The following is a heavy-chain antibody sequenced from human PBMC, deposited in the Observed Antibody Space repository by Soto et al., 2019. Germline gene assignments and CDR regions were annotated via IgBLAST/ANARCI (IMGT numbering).Heavy chain of an antibody. CDR2: INPSGGST. D-gene: IGHD3-3*01. J-gene: IGHJ6*02. V-gene: IGHV1-46*01. CDR3: ARDGSTKRQIDYDFWSGYLLGDYYGMDV. CDR1: GYTFTSYY. Sequence: ASVKVSCKASGYTFTSYYMHWVRQAPGQGLEWMGIINPSGGSTSYAQKFQGRVTMTKDTSTSTVYMELSSLRSEDTAVYYCARDGSTKRQIDYDFWSGYLLGDYYGMDVWGQGTTFTVS.